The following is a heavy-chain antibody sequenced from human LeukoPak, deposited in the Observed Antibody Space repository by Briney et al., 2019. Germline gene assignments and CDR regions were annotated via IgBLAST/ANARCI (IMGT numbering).Heavy chain of an antibody. J-gene: IGHJ4*02. CDR2: ISGSGGST. CDR3: AKASRVRGIAAAGTLDY. D-gene: IGHD6-13*01. Sequence: PGGSLRPSCAASGFTFSSYSMNWVRQAPGKGLEWVSAISGSGGSTYYADSVKGRFTISRDNSKNTLYLQMNSLRAEDTAVYYCAKASRVRGIAAAGTLDYWGQGTLVTVSS. CDR1: GFTFSSYS. V-gene: IGHV3-23*01.